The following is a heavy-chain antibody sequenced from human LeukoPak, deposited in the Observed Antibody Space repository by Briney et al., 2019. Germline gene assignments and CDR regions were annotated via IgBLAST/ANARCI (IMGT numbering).Heavy chain of an antibody. Sequence: PSETLSLTCTVSGYSISSGYYWGWIRPPPGKGLEWIGSIYHSGSTYYNPSLKSRVTISVDTSKNQFSLKLSSVTAADTAVYYCARQEVGASFFYYYYYMDVWGKGTTVTISS. CDR1: GYSISSGYY. CDR2: IYHSGST. V-gene: IGHV4-38-2*02. CDR3: ARQEVGASFFYYYYYMDV. J-gene: IGHJ6*03. D-gene: IGHD1-26*01.